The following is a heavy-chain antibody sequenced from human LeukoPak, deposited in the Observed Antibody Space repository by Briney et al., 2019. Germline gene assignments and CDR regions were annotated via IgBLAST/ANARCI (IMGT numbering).Heavy chain of an antibody. CDR3: ARGGRGGEPDI. D-gene: IGHD2-21*01. V-gene: IGHV3-23*01. CDR1: GFTFSSYA. CDR2: IGSGGGGT. J-gene: IGHJ3*02. Sequence: GGSLRLSCAVSGFTFSSYAMSWVRQAPGKGLEWVSVIGSGGGGTYYTDSVKGRFTISRDNSKNTLYLQMNSLRAEDTAVYYCARGGRGGEPDIWGQGTMVTVSS.